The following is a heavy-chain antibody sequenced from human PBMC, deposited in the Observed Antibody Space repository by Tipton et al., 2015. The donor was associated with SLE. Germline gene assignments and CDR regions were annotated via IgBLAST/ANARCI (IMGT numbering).Heavy chain of an antibody. CDR2: IFYSGSN. Sequence: GLVKPSEALSLKCTVPGGSINGYYWNWIRQSPGKGLEWIGSIFYSGSNAYNPSLKSRVTISVDTSKNQFPQKLISVTAADTAVYYCARIDPTLDDGFDLWGQGTLVTVSS. CDR3: ARIDPTLDDGFDL. J-gene: IGHJ4*02. V-gene: IGHV4-59*08. CDR1: GGSINGYY. D-gene: IGHD2-8*01.